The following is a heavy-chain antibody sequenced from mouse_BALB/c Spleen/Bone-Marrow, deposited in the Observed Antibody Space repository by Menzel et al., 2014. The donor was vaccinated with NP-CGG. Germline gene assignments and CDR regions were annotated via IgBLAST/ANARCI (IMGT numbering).Heavy chain of an antibody. CDR1: GFTFSDFY. CDR3: AGDTRRAMDY. J-gene: IGHJ4*01. CDR2: SRNKANDYTT. Sequence: DVKLVESGGGLVQPGGSLRLSCATSGFTFSDFYMEWVRQPPGKRLEWIAASRNKANDYTTEYSASVKGRFIVSRDTSQSILYLQMNALRAEDTAIYYCAGDTRRAMDYWGQGTSVTVSS. V-gene: IGHV7-1*02.